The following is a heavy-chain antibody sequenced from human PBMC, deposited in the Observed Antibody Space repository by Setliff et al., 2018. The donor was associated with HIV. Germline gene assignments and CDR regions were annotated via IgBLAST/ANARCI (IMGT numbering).Heavy chain of an antibody. J-gene: IGHJ4*02. Sequence: ASVKVSCKASGYTFIGDYMHWVRQAPGQGLEWMGWINPNSGGTNFAQKFQGRVTMTRDTSISTAYMELSRLRSDDTAVYFCARRVSYASSGYPLGYWGQGTQVTVSS. CDR1: GYTFIGDY. D-gene: IGHD3-22*01. CDR3: ARRVSYASSGYPLGY. V-gene: IGHV1-2*02. CDR2: INPNSGGT.